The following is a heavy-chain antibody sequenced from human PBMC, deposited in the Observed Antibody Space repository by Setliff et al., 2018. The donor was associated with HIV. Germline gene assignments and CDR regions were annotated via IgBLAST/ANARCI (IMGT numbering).Heavy chain of an antibody. Sequence: SETLSLTCTVSGGPISTDHNWGWFRQPPGKGLEWIAGIHEKGRTYYNPSLKSRVTILMDTSNKQFSVRLRSVTTADTATYYCARHRQWHLLPDHWGQGVWVTVSS. V-gene: IGHV4-39*01. D-gene: IGHD6-19*01. CDR1: GGPISTDHN. CDR2: IHEKGRT. CDR3: ARHRQWHLLPDH. J-gene: IGHJ4*02.